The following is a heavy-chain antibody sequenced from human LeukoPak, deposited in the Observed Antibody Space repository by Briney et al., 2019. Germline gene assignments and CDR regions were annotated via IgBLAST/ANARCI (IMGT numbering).Heavy chain of an antibody. V-gene: IGHV3-66*01. D-gene: IGHD1-26*01. J-gene: IGHJ5*02. CDR2: IYSGGST. CDR3: ARNFFQIVGAREYNWFDP. Sequence: PGGSLRLSCAASGLTISSNYMSWVRQAPGKGLEWVSVIYSGGSTDYADSVKGRFTVSRDNSKNTLYLQMNSLRAEDTAVYYCARNFFQIVGAREYNWFDPWGQGTLVTVSS. CDR1: GLTISSNY.